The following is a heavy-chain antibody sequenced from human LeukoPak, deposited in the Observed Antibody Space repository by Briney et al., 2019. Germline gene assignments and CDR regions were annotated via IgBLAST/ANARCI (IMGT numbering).Heavy chain of an antibody. CDR3: ARDPGYSSTGVDAFDI. D-gene: IGHD6-13*01. Sequence: GVSLRVSSTAPGFAFSIYEMGRVSQGPGKGLAWLSYFSSSGSYIQYAESVKGRFTISRHNAEKPLFLQTNSLRDEDTAVYYCARDPGYSSTGVDAFDIWGRGTMVTVSS. V-gene: IGHV3-48*03. CDR1: GFAFSIYE. CDR2: FSSSGSYI. J-gene: IGHJ3*02.